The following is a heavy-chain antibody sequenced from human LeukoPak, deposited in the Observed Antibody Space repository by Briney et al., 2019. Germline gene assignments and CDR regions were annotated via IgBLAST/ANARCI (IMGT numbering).Heavy chain of an antibody. CDR3: ARGSYDSSGYYLGAGARADY. D-gene: IGHD3-22*01. V-gene: IGHV3-48*01. CDR1: EFTFSSYS. Sequence: GGSLRLSCAASEFTFSSYSMNWVRQAPGKGLEWVSYIRSSSSTIYYAGSVKGRFTISRDNAKNPLYLQMNSLRAEDTAVYYCARGSYDSSGYYLGAGARADYWGQGTLVTVSS. CDR2: IRSSSSTI. J-gene: IGHJ4*02.